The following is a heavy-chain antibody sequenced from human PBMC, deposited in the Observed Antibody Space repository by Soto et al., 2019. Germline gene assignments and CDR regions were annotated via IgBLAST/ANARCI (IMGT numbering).Heavy chain of an antibody. J-gene: IGHJ4*02. CDR1: GGSISSSSYY. Sequence: SETLSLTCTVSGGSISSSSYYWAWIRQPPGKGLEWIGSLYYGGTTYYNPSLESRVTISVDTSKNQFPLRLSSVTAADTAVYYCARRGLSVSPLWGQGILVTVSS. CDR2: LYYGGTT. V-gene: IGHV4-39*01. D-gene: IGHD3-16*01. CDR3: ARRGLSVSPL.